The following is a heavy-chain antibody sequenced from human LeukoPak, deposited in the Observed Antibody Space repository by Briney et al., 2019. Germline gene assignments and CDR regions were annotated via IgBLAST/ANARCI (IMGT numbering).Heavy chain of an antibody. CDR3: ATNPMTTGVFDY. J-gene: IGHJ4*02. CDR1: GGTFSSYA. Sequence: SVTVSCTASGGTFSSYAISWVQQAPGQGREWMGGIIPIFGTANYAQKFQGRVTITADESTSTAYMELSSLRSEDTAVYYCATNPMTTGVFDYWGQGTLVTVSS. CDR2: IIPIFGTA. D-gene: IGHD4-23*01. V-gene: IGHV1-69*13.